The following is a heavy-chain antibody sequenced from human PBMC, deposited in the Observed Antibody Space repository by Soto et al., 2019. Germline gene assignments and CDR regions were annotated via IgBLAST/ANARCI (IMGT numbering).Heavy chain of an antibody. J-gene: IGHJ4*02. CDR1: GGSISSSFY. CDR2: MYSSGST. Sequence: SETLSLTCTVSGGSISSSFYWDWIRQPPGKGLEWIGNMYSSGSTYYNPSLKSRVTISVDTSKNQFSLKLNSMTAADTAVYYCARHNYGSGSTYFDYWGQGTLVTVSS. V-gene: IGHV4-39*01. CDR3: ARHNYGSGSTYFDY. D-gene: IGHD3-10*01.